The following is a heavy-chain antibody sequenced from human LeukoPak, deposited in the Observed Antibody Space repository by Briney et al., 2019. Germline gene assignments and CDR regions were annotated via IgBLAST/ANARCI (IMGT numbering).Heavy chain of an antibody. CDR2: IWYDGSNK. CDR3: ARDGYGSGSYYNGWPGCSDY. Sequence: GGSLRLSCAASGFTFSSYGMHWVRQAPGKGLEWVAVIWYDGSNKYYADSVKGRFTISRDNSKNTLYLQMNSLRAEDTAVYYCARDGYGSGSYYNGWPGCSDYWGQGTLIIVSS. D-gene: IGHD3-10*01. CDR1: GFTFSSYG. J-gene: IGHJ4*02. V-gene: IGHV3-33*01.